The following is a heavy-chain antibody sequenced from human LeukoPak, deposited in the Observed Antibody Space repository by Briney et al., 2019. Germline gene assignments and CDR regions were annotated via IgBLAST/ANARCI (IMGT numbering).Heavy chain of an antibody. CDR2: IYYSGST. V-gene: IGHV4-59*01. CDR3: ARGAQQQLVYWFDP. CDR1: GGSISSYY. J-gene: IGHJ5*02. Sequence: SETLSLTWTVSGGSISSYYWSWIRQPPGKGLEWIGYIYYSGSTNYNPSLKSRVTISVDTSKNQFSLKLSSVTAADTAVYYCARGAQQQLVYWFDPWGQGTLVTVSS. D-gene: IGHD6-13*01.